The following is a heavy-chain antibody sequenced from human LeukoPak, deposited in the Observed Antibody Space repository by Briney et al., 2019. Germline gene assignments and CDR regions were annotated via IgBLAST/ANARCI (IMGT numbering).Heavy chain of an antibody. CDR2: ISGSGSST. Sequence: GGSLRLSCAASGFTFSSFAMSWVRQAPGKGLEWVSTISGSGSSTNYADSVKGRFTFSRDNSTNTLYLQMNSLRGEDTAVYYCAKDLPDYGDYIEGYWGQGTLVTVSS. J-gene: IGHJ4*02. CDR3: AKDLPDYGDYIEGY. CDR1: GFTFSSFA. V-gene: IGHV3-23*01. D-gene: IGHD4-17*01.